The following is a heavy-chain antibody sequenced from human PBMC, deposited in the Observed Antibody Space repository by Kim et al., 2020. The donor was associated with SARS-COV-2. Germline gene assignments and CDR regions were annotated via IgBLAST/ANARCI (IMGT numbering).Heavy chain of an antibody. Sequence: SETLSLTCTVSGGSISSYYWSWIRQSAGKGLEWIGRIYTSGSTNYNPSLNSRVIMSVDTSKNQFSLKLSSVTAADTAVYYCARGLSRVGGIDYWGQGTLVTVSS. J-gene: IGHJ4*02. CDR2: IYTSGST. CDR1: GGSISSYY. D-gene: IGHD3-10*01. V-gene: IGHV4-4*07. CDR3: ARGLSRVGGIDY.